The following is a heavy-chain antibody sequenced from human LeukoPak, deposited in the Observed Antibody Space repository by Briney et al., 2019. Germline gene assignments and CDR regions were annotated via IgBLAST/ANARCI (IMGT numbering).Heavy chain of an antibody. CDR2: ISSSSSYI. D-gene: IGHD2-2*01. CDR1: GFTFSSYS. V-gene: IGHV3-21*01. CDR3: ARDLPGCSSTSCPDY. J-gene: IGHJ4*02. Sequence: GGSLRLSYAASGFTFSSYSMNWVRQAPGKGLEWVSSISSSSSYIYYADSVKGRFTISRDNAKNSLYLQMNSLRAEDTAVYYCARDLPGCSSTSCPDYWGQGTLVTVSS.